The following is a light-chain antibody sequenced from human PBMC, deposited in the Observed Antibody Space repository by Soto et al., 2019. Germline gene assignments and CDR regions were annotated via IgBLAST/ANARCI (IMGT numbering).Light chain of an antibody. V-gene: IGLV2-14*01. CDR2: EVN. Sequence: QSALTQPASLSGSPGQSITISCTGTSSDIGAYDYVSWFQQHPGKAPKLMISEVNNRPSGVSNRFSGSKSGNTAYLTISGLQVEDEAEYFCFSFTRSGTYVFGTATKVTV. J-gene: IGLJ1*01. CDR3: FSFTRSGTYV. CDR1: SSDIGAYDY.